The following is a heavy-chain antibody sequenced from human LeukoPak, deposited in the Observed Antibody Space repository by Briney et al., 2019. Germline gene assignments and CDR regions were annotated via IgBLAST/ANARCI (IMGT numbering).Heavy chain of an antibody. CDR3: AKDLYGDYDWGAFDI. V-gene: IGHV3-30*18. CDR2: ISYDGSNK. Sequence: PGRSLRLSCAASGFTFSSYGMHWVRQAPGKGLEWVAVISYDGSNKYYADSVKGRFTISRDNSKNTLYLQMNSLRAEDTAVYYCAKDLYGDYDWGAFDIWGQGTMVTVSS. D-gene: IGHD4-17*01. CDR1: GFTFSSYG. J-gene: IGHJ3*02.